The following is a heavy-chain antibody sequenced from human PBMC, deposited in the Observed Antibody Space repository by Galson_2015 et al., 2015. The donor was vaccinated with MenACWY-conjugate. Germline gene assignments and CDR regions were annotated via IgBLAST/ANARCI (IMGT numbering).Heavy chain of an antibody. CDR2: IYPGDSDT. V-gene: IGHV5-51*01. CDR1: GYRFTNYW. CDR3: ASQAGA. D-gene: IGHD3-10*01. Sequence: QSGAEVKKPGESLKISCKGSGYRFTNYWIAWVRQMPGKGLEWMGIIYPGDSDTRYSPSFQGQVTISADKSIGTAYLQWSSLKASGAAMCCCASQAGAWGQGTLVTVSS. J-gene: IGHJ4*02.